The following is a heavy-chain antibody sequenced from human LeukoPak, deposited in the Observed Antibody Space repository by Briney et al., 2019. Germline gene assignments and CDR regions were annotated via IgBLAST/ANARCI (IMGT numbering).Heavy chain of an antibody. CDR2: IYSSGNT. Sequence: SETLSLTCAVYGGSFSGYYWSWIRQPAGKGLEWIGRIYSSGNTNYNPSLKSRITISVDTSKNQFSLKLSSVTAADTAVYYCARHGNYDILTGRFFDYWGQGTLVTVSS. D-gene: IGHD3-9*01. J-gene: IGHJ4*02. CDR3: ARHGNYDILTGRFFDY. CDR1: GGSFSGYY. V-gene: IGHV4-59*10.